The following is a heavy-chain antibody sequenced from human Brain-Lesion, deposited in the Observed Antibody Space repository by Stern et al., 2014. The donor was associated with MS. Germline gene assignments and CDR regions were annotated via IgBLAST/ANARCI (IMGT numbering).Heavy chain of an antibody. CDR2: VMRSSTHI. D-gene: IGHD4-17*01. Sequence: EMQLVESGGGLVPPGGSLRVSCADYGFTLYGYSMSWVRPAPGKGLEWVPSVMRSSTHIVYADSVKGRFTISRDNAKNSLYLHMNSLRAEDTAVYYCARGRYGDYDVDYWGQGTLVTVSS. CDR1: GFTLYGYS. J-gene: IGHJ4*02. V-gene: IGHV3-21*01. CDR3: ARGRYGDYDVDY.